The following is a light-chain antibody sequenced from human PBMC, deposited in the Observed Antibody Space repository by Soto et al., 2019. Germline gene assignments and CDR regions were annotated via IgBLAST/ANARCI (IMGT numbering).Light chain of an antibody. CDR3: CSYAGSSTLV. CDR1: SSDVGSYNL. V-gene: IGLV2-23*01. Sequence: QSALTQPASVSGSPGQGITISCTGTSSDVGSYNLVSWYQQHPRKAPKLMIYEGSKRPSGVSNRFSGSKSGNTASLTISGLQAEDEADYYCCSYAGSSTLVFGGGTKVTVL. J-gene: IGLJ3*02. CDR2: EGS.